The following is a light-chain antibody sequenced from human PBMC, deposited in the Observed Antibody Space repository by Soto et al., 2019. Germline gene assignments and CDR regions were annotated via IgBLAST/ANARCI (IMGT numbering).Light chain of an antibody. CDR1: QDITNS. Sequence: DIQMTQSPSSLSASVGDRVTITCQASQDITNSLNWYQQKPGKAPKVLIYDASILETGVPSRFSGRGSGTDFTFTISSLQPEDVATYYCQQYDNLPLTFGPGTTVDIE. CDR3: QQYDNLPLT. J-gene: IGKJ3*01. CDR2: DAS. V-gene: IGKV1-33*01.